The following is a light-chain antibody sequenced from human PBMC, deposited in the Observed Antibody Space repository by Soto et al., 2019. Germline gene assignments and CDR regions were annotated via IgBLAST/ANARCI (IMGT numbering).Light chain of an antibody. CDR2: HAS. CDR3: QQYYMYSYT. V-gene: IGKV1-5*01. Sequence: DIQMTQPSTLSASVGDRVTLHCRASQSISTYLAWYQQKPGKAPKVLIYHASNLESGVPSRFSGGVSGTEFTLTISSLQPDDFATYYCQQYYMYSYTFGQGTKLDIK. CDR1: QSISTY. J-gene: IGKJ2*01.